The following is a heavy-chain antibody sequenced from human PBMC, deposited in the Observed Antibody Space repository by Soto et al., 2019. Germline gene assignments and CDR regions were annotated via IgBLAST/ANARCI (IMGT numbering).Heavy chain of an antibody. CDR3: ARTPSGAAGPFDY. J-gene: IGHJ4*02. V-gene: IGHV1-69*13. CDR1: GDTFSSYA. CDR2: IIPIFGTA. Sequence: SVKVSCKGSGDTFSSYAISWVRQAPGQGLEWMGGIIPIFGTANYAQKFQGRVTITADESTSTAYMELSSLRSEDTAVYYCARTPSGAAGPFDYWGQGTLVTVSS. D-gene: IGHD6-13*01.